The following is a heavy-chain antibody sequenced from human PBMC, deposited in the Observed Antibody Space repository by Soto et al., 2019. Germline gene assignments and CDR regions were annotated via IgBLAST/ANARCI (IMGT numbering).Heavy chain of an antibody. CDR2: IYHSGST. Sequence: PSETLSLTCAVSGGSISSGGYSWSWIRQPPGKGLEWIGYIYHSGSTYYNPSLKSRVTISVDRSKNQFSLKLSSVTAADTAVYYCARGPHQYGEPPHYFDYWGQGTLVTVSS. D-gene: IGHD4-17*01. V-gene: IGHV4-30-2*01. J-gene: IGHJ4*02. CDR3: ARGPHQYGEPPHYFDY. CDR1: GGSISSGGYS.